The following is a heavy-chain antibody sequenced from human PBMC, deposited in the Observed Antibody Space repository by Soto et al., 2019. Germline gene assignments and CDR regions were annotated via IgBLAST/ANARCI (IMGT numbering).Heavy chain of an antibody. CDR3: ARGDATKIVVTTYYAMDV. CDR2: IIPVFGTP. V-gene: IGHV1-69*12. Sequence: QVQLVQSGAEVKKPGSSVKVSCKASGGSLSNYGISWVRQAPGQGLEWMGAIIPVFGTPNYAQKFQDRVTITADESTTTVYMEVRSLTSEDTAVYYCARGDATKIVVTTYYAMDVWGQGTPVTFSS. D-gene: IGHD3-22*01. CDR1: GGSLSNYG. J-gene: IGHJ6*02.